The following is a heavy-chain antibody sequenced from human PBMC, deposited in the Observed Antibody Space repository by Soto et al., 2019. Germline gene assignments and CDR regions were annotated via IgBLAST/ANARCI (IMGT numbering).Heavy chain of an antibody. CDR2: ISGSGDIT. CDR1: GFSFSNSA. D-gene: IGHD3-9*01. CDR3: AKVPQWVLRYHDWFFDY. V-gene: IGHV3-23*01. Sequence: EVQLLESGGGWVQPGGSLRLSCAVSGFSFSNSAMTWVRQAPGKGLECVSGISGSGDITYNTDSVKGRFAISRDTSKNVVYLQLRSLRAEDTAVYYCAKVPQWVLRYHDWFFDYWGQGTLVTVSS. J-gene: IGHJ4*02.